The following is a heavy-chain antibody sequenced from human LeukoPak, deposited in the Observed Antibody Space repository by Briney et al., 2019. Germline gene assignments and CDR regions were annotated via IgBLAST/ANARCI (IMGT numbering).Heavy chain of an antibody. V-gene: IGHV3-30*18. D-gene: IGHD6-13*01. CDR1: GFTFSSYG. Sequence: PGGSLRLSCAASGFTFSSYGMHWVRQAPGKGLEWVAVISYDGSNKYYADSVKGRFTISRDNSKHTLYLQMNSLRAEDTAVYYCAKEKAAAGIDYWGQGTLVTASS. CDR2: ISYDGSNK. J-gene: IGHJ4*02. CDR3: AKEKAAAGIDY.